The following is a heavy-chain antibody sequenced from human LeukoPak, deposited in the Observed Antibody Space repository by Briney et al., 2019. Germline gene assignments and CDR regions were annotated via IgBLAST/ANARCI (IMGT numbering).Heavy chain of an antibody. D-gene: IGHD6-13*01. CDR1: GFTFSDYY. V-gene: IGHV3-11*04. Sequence: GGSLRLSCAASGFTFSDYYMSWIRQAPGKGLEWVSYISSSGSTIYYADSVKDRFTISRDNAKNSLYLQMNSLRAEDTAVYYCARGEYSSSWFKMAYYFDYWGQGTLVTVSS. J-gene: IGHJ4*02. CDR2: ISSSGSTI. CDR3: ARGEYSSSWFKMAYYFDY.